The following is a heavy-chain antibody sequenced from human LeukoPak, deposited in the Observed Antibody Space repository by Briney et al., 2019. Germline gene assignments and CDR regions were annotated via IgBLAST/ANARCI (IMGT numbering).Heavy chain of an antibody. CDR2: IRFDGSYK. D-gene: IGHD3-22*01. CDR1: GFTFNSYG. V-gene: IGHV3-30*02. J-gene: IGHJ4*02. Sequence: GGSLRLSCAASGFTFNSYGMHWVRQAPGKGLEWVAFIRFDGSYKDYADSVKGRFTISRDKSKNTLYLQMNSLRADDTAVYYCAKDRYYYDSSGYYFDYWGQGTLVTVSS. CDR3: AKDRYYYDSSGYYFDY.